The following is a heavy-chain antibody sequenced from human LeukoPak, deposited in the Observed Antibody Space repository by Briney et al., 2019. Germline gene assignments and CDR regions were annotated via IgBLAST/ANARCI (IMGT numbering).Heavy chain of an antibody. Sequence: PGGSLRLSCVASGFIVTSNRMSWVRQAPGKGLDWVSTISGDGGTFYADAVEGRFTISRDTSKNTLYLQMSSLRVEDTAVYYCARSFSQVRSGHYDYWGQGTPVTVSS. V-gene: IGHV3-66*01. CDR2: ISGDGGT. J-gene: IGHJ4*02. CDR3: ARSFSQVRSGHYDY. D-gene: IGHD3-3*01. CDR1: GFIVTSNR.